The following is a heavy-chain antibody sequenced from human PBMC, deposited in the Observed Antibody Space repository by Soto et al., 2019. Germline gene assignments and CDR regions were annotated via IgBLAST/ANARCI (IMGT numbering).Heavy chain of an antibody. Sequence: QVQLQQWGAGLLKPSETLSLTCAVYGGSFSGYYWSWIRQPPGKGLEWIGEINHSGSTNYNPSLKSRVTISVDTYKNQFSLKLRSVTAADTAVYYCASDRFGELSHFYYYYYMDVWGKGTTVTVSS. CDR2: INHSGST. V-gene: IGHV4-34*01. J-gene: IGHJ6*03. D-gene: IGHD3-10*01. CDR3: ASDRFGELSHFYYYYYMDV. CDR1: GGSFSGYY.